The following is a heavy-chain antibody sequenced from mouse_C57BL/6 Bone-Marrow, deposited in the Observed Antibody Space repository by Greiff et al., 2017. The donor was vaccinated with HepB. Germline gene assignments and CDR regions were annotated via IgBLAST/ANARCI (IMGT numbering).Heavy chain of an antibody. CDR2: ISDGGSYT. V-gene: IGHV5-4*01. Sequence: EVKLVESGGGLVKPGGSLKLSCAASGFTFSSYAMSWVRQTPEKRLEWVATISDGGSYTYYPDNVKGRFTISRDNAKNNLYLQMSHLKSEDTAMYYCARDWDSSGYVKNWGQGTLVTVSA. CDR1: GFTFSSYA. D-gene: IGHD3-2*02. CDR3: ARDWDSSGYVKN. J-gene: IGHJ3*01.